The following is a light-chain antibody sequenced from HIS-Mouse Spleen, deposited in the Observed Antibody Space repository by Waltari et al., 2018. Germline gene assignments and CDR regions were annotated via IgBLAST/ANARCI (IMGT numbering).Light chain of an antibody. V-gene: IGLV2-23*01. CDR1: SSDVGSYNL. J-gene: IGLJ2*01. CDR2: EGS. Sequence: QSALTQPASVSGSPGQSITIPCPGTSSDVGSYNLFPWYQQHPGNAPKLMIYEGSKRPSGVSNRFSGSKSGNTASLTISGLQAEDEADYYCCSYAGSSTVVFGGGTKLTVL. CDR3: CSYAGSSTVV.